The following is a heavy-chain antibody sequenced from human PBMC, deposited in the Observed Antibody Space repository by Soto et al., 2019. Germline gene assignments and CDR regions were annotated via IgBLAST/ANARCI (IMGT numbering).Heavy chain of an antibody. J-gene: IGHJ4*02. CDR2: IYYSGST. CDR3: ARGPHYGFWSGQPPYHDY. CDR1: GGSISSYY. Sequence: PAETLSLTCTVSGGSISSYYWSWMRQPPGKGLEYIGYIYYSGSTNYNPSLKSRVTISIDTSKNQFSLKLSSVTAADTAVYFCARGPHYGFWSGQPPYHDYWVRGRLVTVS. V-gene: IGHV4-59*01. D-gene: IGHD3-3*01.